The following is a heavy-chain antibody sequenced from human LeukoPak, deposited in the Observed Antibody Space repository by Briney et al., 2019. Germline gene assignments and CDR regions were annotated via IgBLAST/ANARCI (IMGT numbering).Heavy chain of an antibody. D-gene: IGHD6-19*01. V-gene: IGHV4-38-2*02. CDR2: LYHSGIT. CDR3: AKAVAGFDI. Sequence: SETLSLTCTVSGYSISSGYYWGWIRQTPGKGLEWIGSLYHSGITYYNPSLKSRLTISVDTSKNQFSLKLSSVTAADTAVYYCAKAVAGFDIWGQGTMVTVSS. J-gene: IGHJ3*02. CDR1: GYSISSGYY.